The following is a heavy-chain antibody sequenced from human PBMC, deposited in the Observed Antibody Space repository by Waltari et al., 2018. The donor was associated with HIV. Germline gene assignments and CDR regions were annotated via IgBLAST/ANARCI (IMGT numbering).Heavy chain of an antibody. D-gene: IGHD1-7*01. J-gene: IGHJ4*02. V-gene: IGHV4-59*02. Sequence: VQLQVSLTRFVKPSEALSLPCTVPGSSVSCYYRSCLRQPPGKGLEWIGYIYYSGSTNYNPSLKSRVTISVDTSKNQFSLKLSSVTAADTAVYYCARAKNRNYAGDFDYWGQGTLVTVSS. CDR3: ARAKNRNYAGDFDY. CDR1: GSSVSCYY. CDR2: IYYSGST.